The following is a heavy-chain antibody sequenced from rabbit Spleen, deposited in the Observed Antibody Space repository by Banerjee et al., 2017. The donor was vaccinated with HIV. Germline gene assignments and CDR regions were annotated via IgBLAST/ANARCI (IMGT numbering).Heavy chain of an antibody. J-gene: IGHJ3*01. V-gene: IGHV1S45*01. CDR1: GLDFSSSYW. CDR2: IDVDKSGST. D-gene: IGHD4-2*01. Sequence: QEQLEESGGDLVKPGASLTLTCKASGLDFSSSYWICWVRQAPGKGLEWIACIDVDKSGSTFYASWAKGRFTISKASSTTVTLQMTSLTAADTATYFCARDSAGSYFALWGQGTLVTVS. CDR3: ARDSAGSYFAL.